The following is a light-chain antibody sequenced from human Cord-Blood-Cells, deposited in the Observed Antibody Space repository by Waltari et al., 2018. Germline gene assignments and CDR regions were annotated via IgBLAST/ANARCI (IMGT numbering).Light chain of an antibody. Sequence: EIVLTQSPATLSLSPGERATLSCRASQSVSSYLAWYQQKPGQAPRLLIYDASNGATGIPARFSGSGSVTDFTLTISSLEPEDFAVYYCQQGSNWWTFGQGTKVEIK. V-gene: IGKV3-11*01. CDR3: QQGSNWWT. CDR2: DAS. CDR1: QSVSSY. J-gene: IGKJ1*01.